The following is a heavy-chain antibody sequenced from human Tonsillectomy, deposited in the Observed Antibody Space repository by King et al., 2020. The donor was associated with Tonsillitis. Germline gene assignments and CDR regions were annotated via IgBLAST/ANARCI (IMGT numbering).Heavy chain of an antibody. J-gene: IGHJ4*02. CDR3: ARVSRDAPYDSSCYVDY. V-gene: IGHV4-61*01. CDR1: GGSVSSGSYY. CDR2: IYYSGST. Sequence: QLQESGPGLVKPSETLSLTCTVSGGSVSSGSYYWSWIRQPPGKGLEWIGYIYYSGSTNYNPSLKSRVTISVDTSKNQFSLKLSSVTAADTAVYYCARVSRDAPYDSSCYVDYWGQGTLVTVSS. D-gene: IGHD3-22*01.